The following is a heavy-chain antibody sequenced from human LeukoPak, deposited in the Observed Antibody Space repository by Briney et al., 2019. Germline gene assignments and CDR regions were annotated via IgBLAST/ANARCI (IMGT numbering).Heavy chain of an antibody. D-gene: IGHD2-15*01. V-gene: IGHV3-23*01. CDR3: ARGLYEFCSGGSCYSYYFDY. J-gene: IGHJ4*02. Sequence: GGSLRLSCAASGFTFSSYGMSWVRQAPGKGLEWVSAISGSGGSTYYADSVKGRFTISRDNSKNTLYLQINTLRAEDTAVYYCARGLYEFCSGGSCYSYYFDYWGQGTLVTVSS. CDR1: GFTFSSYG. CDR2: ISGSGGST.